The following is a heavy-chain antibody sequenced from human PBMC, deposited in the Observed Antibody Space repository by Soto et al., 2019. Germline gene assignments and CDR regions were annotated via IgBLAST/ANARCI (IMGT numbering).Heavy chain of an antibody. V-gene: IGHV3-23*01. CDR3: AKVPVGATGRFDY. CDR1: GFTFSNYA. Sequence: LKISCAGSGFTFSNYAISWVRQAPGKGLAWVSAISGSGGSTYYADSVKGRFTISRDNSKNTLYLQMNSLRAEDTALYYCAKVPVGATGRFDYWGQGTLVTVSS. D-gene: IGHD1-26*01. J-gene: IGHJ4*02. CDR2: ISGSGGST.